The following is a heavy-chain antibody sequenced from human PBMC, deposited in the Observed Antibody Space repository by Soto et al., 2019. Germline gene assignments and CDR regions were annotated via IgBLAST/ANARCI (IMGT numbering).Heavy chain of an antibody. CDR2: INPDGSEK. CDR3: VRARIDV. V-gene: IGHV3-7*01. J-gene: IGHJ2*01. CDR1: GFIFSAYW. Sequence: EVQLVESGGGLVQPGGSLRLSCAASGFIFSAYWMTWVRQAPGKGLEWVANINPDGSEKYYVDSVKGRFTISRDNVKNSLFLQENNLRAEDTALYYCVRARIDVWGRGTLVTVSS.